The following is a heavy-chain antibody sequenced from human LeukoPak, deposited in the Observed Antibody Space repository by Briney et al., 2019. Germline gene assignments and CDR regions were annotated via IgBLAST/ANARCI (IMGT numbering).Heavy chain of an antibody. J-gene: IGHJ5*02. CDR3: ARAATKGYCSSTSCYKSGFDP. CDR2: ISSSGNTI. D-gene: IGHD2-2*02. V-gene: IGHV3-11*04. Sequence: GGSLRLSCAASGFTFSDYYMSWIRQAPGKGLGWISYISSSGNTISYADSVKGRFTISRGNAKNSLYLQMNSLRAEDTAVYYCARAATKGYCSSTSCYKSGFDPWGQGTLVTVSS. CDR1: GFTFSDYY.